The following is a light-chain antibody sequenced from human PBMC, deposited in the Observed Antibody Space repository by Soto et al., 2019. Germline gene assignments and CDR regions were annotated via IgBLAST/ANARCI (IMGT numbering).Light chain of an antibody. Sequence: DIQMTQSPSSLSASVGDRVTITCRASQSISSYLNWYQHKPGKAPKLLIYAASTLRSGVPSRFSGSGSGTDFTLAISSLQPEDFATYYCQQSYNTPRTFGQGTKVDIK. V-gene: IGKV1-39*01. CDR3: QQSYNTPRT. CDR1: QSISSY. CDR2: AAS. J-gene: IGKJ1*01.